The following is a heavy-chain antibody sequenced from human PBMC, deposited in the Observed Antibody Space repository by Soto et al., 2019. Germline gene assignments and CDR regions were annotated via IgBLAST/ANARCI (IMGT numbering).Heavy chain of an antibody. CDR2: ISGGGDNT. Sequence: EVQLLESGGVLVQPGGSLRLSCAASGFTFSSYGMSWVRQSPGKGLEWISAISGGGDNTYYADSVKGRFTISRDNSKDTLFLQMDSLRADDTAVYYCARARGSGQDSLYWGQGTLVTVSS. CDR1: GFTFSSYG. D-gene: IGHD3-10*01. J-gene: IGHJ4*02. CDR3: ARARGSGQDSLY. V-gene: IGHV3-23*01.